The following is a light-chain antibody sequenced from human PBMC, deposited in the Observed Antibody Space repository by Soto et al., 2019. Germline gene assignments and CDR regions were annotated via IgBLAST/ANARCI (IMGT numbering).Light chain of an antibody. J-gene: IGKJ1*01. CDR1: QSVSDK. CDR3: QQYNNWPPWT. Sequence: EIVMTQSPATVSVSPGERATLSCRASQSVSDKLAWYQQKPGQAPRLLIYHASARATGIPARFSGSGSGTEFTLTISGLQSEDFAVYYCQQYNNWPPWTFGQGTKVEIK. V-gene: IGKV3-15*01. CDR2: HAS.